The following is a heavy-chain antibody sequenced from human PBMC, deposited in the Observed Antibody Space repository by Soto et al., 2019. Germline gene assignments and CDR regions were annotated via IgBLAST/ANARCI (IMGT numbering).Heavy chain of an antibody. D-gene: IGHD5-18*01. J-gene: IGHJ4*02. CDR3: ARGPADVDTAMDA. CDR1: GGSISSGDYY. Sequence: QVQLQESGPGLVKPSQTLSLTCTVSGGSISSGDYYWSWIRQPPGKGLEWIVYIYYSGSTYYNTSLVSGGTISADKSTKQSFYQLRSVLAAENAVYYCARGPADVDTAMDAWGQGTLVTVSS. CDR2: IYYSGST. V-gene: IGHV4-30-4*01.